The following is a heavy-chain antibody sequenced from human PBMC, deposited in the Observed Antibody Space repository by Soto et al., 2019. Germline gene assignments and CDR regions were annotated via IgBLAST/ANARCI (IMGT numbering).Heavy chain of an antibody. V-gene: IGHV3-33*01. J-gene: IGHJ4*02. CDR2: FWYDASDK. CDR3: VLGGWNQYFFDY. Sequence: QVQVVESGGGVVPPGGSLRLSCVVSGLTFTSYSMHWVRQAPGKGLEWVATFWYDASDKTYADSVEGRFTISRDPSRSTLFLQLDSLRAEDTAIYYCVLGGWNQYFFDYWGQEILVTVSS. CDR1: GLTFTSYS. D-gene: IGHD1-1*01.